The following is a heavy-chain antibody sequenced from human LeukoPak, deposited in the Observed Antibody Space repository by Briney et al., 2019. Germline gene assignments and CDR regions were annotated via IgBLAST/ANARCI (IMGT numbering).Heavy chain of an antibody. V-gene: IGHV3-23*01. Sequence: GGSLRLSCAASGFTFSSYATSWVRQAPGKGLEWVSAISGSGGSTYYADSVKGRFTISRDNSKNTLYLQMNSLRAEDTAVYYCAKDLDYGSGWPTDYWGQGTLVTVSS. CDR2: ISGSGGST. D-gene: IGHD6-19*01. CDR3: AKDLDYGSGWPTDY. CDR1: GFTFSSYA. J-gene: IGHJ4*02.